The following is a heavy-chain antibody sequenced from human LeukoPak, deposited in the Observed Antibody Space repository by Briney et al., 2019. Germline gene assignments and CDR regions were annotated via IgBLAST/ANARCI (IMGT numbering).Heavy chain of an antibody. CDR3: GRAAGFTIFGVPHYWYCDL. V-gene: IGHV4-59*12. Sequence: SETLSLTCTVSGGSLRSYYWSWLPQPPGKGLEWIGYIYYSGSTNYNPSLNSRVTISLHTSKSQFYLKLSSVTAADTGVYYCGRAAGFTIFGVPHYWYCDLWGRGTLVSVSS. CDR1: GGSLRSYY. CDR2: IYYSGST. D-gene: IGHD3-3*01. J-gene: IGHJ2*01.